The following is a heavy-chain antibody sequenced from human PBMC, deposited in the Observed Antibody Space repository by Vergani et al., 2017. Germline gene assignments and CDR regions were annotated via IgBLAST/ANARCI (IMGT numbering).Heavy chain of an antibody. CDR2: INPSGGHT. CDR3: ASVAYGILTGYRY. D-gene: IGHD3-9*01. Sequence: QVQVVQSGAEVKKSGASVKVSCKTSGYTFSNYYMHWVRQAPGQGLEWMGIINPSGGHTNYAQKFQGRVTMTRDTSTSTVYMELSSLRSEDTAIYYCASVAYGILTGYRYWGQGTLVTVSA. J-gene: IGHJ4*02. V-gene: IGHV1-46*03. CDR1: GYTFSNYY.